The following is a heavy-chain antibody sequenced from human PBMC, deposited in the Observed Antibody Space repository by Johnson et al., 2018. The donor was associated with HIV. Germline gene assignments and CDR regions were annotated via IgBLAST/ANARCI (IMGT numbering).Heavy chain of an antibody. CDR2: SSRDSGSI. V-gene: IGHV3-9*01. CDR3: AKGPWDLPNAFNI. CDR1: GFTFDDYA. J-gene: IGHJ3*02. Sequence: VQLVESGGGVVQPGRSLRLSCAASGFTFDDYAMHWVRQAPGKGLEWVSGSSRDSGSIGYADSVKGRFTISRDNAKNSLYLQMNSLRAEDTAVHYCAKGPWDLPNAFNIWGRGTMVIVSS. D-gene: IGHD1-26*01.